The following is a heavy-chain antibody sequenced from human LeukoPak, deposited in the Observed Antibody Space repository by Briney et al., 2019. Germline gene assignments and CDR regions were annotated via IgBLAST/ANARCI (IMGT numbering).Heavy chain of an antibody. CDR3: ARWVGRGDYEVFDY. CDR1: GGTFSSYA. D-gene: IGHD2-21*02. J-gene: IGHJ4*02. CDR2: IIPILGIA. V-gene: IGHV1-69*04. Sequence: GASVKVSCKASGGTFSSYAISWVRQAPGQGLGWMGRIIPILGIANYAQKFQGRVTITADKSTSTASMELRSLRSEDTAVYYCARWVGRGDYEVFDYWGQGTLVTVSS.